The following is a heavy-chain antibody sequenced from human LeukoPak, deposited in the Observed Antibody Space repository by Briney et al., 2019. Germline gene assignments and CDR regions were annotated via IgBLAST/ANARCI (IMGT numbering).Heavy chain of an antibody. CDR1: GDSVSSNSAA. CDR3: ARDHVLLWFGEFLAFDI. J-gene: IGHJ3*02. D-gene: IGHD3-10*01. CDR2: TYYRSKWYN. V-gene: IGHV6-1*01. Sequence: SQTLSLTCAISGDSVSSNSAAWNWIRQSPSGGLEWLGRTYYRSKWYNDYAVSVKSRITINPDTSKNQFSLQLNSVTPEDTAVYYCARDHVLLWFGEFLAFDIWGQGTMVTVSS.